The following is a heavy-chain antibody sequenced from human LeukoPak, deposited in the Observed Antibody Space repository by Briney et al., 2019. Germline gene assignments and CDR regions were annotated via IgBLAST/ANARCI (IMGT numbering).Heavy chain of an antibody. Sequence: GGSLRLSCAASGFTFSSYGMHWVRQAPGKGLEWVAFIRYDGSNKYYADSVKGRFAISRDNAKNSVYLQMNSLGVEDTAVYYFARDSGPFEQYYISGSDYNPRLTSGGFDHWGQGTLVTVSS. CDR3: ARDSGPFEQYYISGSDYNPRLTSGGFDH. CDR1: GFTFSSYG. D-gene: IGHD3-10*01. CDR2: IRYDGSNK. J-gene: IGHJ4*02. V-gene: IGHV3-30*02.